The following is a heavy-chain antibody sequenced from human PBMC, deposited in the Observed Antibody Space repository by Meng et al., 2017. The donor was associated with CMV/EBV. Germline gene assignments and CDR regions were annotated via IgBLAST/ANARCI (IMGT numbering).Heavy chain of an antibody. CDR3: ARDRRGYCSSTSCYYHYYYGMDV. D-gene: IGHD2-2*01. CDR1: GFTFSSYS. Sequence: LSLTCAASGFTFSSYSMNWVRQAPGKGLEWVSSISSSSSSCIYYADSVKGRFTISRDNAKNSLYLQMNSLRAEDTAVYYCARDRRGYCSSTSCYYHYYYGMDVWGQGTTVTVSS. V-gene: IGHV3-21*01. CDR2: ISSSSSSCI. J-gene: IGHJ6*02.